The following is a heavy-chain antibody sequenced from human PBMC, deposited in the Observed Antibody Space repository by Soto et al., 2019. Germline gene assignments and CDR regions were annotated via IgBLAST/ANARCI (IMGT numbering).Heavy chain of an antibody. V-gene: IGHV3-23*01. Sequence: EVQLLESGGGLVQPGGSLRLSCAASGFTFSIYAMSWVRQAPGKGLEWVSAIANSGGRTYYADSVKGRFTISRDKSKDTLYLQMNTLRADDTAVYYCAKDGREYSKEHFDYWGQGTLVTVSS. CDR1: GFTFSIYA. CDR3: AKDGREYSKEHFDY. D-gene: IGHD5-18*01. J-gene: IGHJ4*02. CDR2: IANSGGRT.